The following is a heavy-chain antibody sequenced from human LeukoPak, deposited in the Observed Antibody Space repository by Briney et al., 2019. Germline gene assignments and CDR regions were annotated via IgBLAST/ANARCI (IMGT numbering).Heavy chain of an antibody. CDR1: GGTFSSYA. CDR2: IIPILGIA. D-gene: IGHD6-19*01. J-gene: IGHJ1*01. CDR3: ARVVGAIAVAGFVR. V-gene: IGHV1-69*04. Sequence: GASVKVSCKASGGTFSSYAISWVRQAPGQGLEWMGRIIPILGIANHAQKFQGRVTITADKSTSTAYMELSSLRSEDTAVYYCARVVGAIAVAGFVRWGQGTLVTVSS.